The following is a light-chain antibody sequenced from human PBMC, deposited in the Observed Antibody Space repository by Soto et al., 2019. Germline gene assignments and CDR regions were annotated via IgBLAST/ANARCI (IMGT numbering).Light chain of an antibody. V-gene: IGLV2-14*03. Sequence: LTHPGPECGSTWQSSAPSCTGTSSDVGGYNFVSWYQHHPGKAPKLIIYDVSNRPSGVSNRFSGSKSSNTASLTISGLQAEDDADYYCTSYTSSFTYDFGTGTKVTVL. CDR1: SSDVGGYNF. CDR2: DVS. CDR3: TSYTSSFTYD. J-gene: IGLJ1*01.